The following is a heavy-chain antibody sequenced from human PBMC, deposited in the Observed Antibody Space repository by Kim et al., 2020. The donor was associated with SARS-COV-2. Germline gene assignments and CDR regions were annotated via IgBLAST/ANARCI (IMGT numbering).Heavy chain of an antibody. Sequence: SETLSLTCTVSGGSISSYYWSWIRQPPGKGLEWIGYIYYSGSTNYNPSLKSRVTISVDTSKNQFSLKLSSVTAADTAVYYCARAWAAAGGLDYWGQGTLVTVSS. CDR3: ARAWAAAGGLDY. CDR1: GGSISSYY. J-gene: IGHJ4*02. V-gene: IGHV4-59*13. CDR2: IYYSGST. D-gene: IGHD6-13*01.